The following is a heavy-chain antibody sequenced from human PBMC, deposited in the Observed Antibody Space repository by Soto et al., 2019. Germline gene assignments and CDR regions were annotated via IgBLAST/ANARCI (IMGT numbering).Heavy chain of an antibody. J-gene: IGHJ4*02. CDR3: ATDSGDGGGWGSLWY. V-gene: IGHV1-69*02. CDR2: FTPILGMT. CDR1: GGSFRSHT. D-gene: IGHD6-19*01. Sequence: QVQLVQSGAEMKKPGSSVKLSCKTPGGSFRSHTISWVRQAPGQGLEWMGRFTPILGMTNYAQSFQGRVTLTADKSTTTAYMDLSDLKSDETAVYYCATDSGDGGGWGSLWYWGQGTLVTVSS.